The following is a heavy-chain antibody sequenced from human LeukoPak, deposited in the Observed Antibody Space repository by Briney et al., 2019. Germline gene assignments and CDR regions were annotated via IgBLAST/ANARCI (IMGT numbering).Heavy chain of an antibody. D-gene: IGHD3-22*01. CDR2: IYYSGST. Sequence: SETLSLTCTVSGGSISSYYWSWIRQPPGKGLEWIGYIYYSGSTNYNPSLKSRVTISVDTSKNQFSLKLSSVTAADTAVYYCARAGNSSGYYWRFDPWGQGTLVTVSS. CDR3: ARAGNSSGYYWRFDP. CDR1: GGSISSYY. V-gene: IGHV4-59*01. J-gene: IGHJ5*02.